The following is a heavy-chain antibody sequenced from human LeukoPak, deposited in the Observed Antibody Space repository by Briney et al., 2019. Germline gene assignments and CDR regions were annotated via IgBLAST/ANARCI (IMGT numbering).Heavy chain of an antibody. J-gene: IGHJ4*02. CDR3: ARGHYGSGSFDY. CDR1: GFTFSSYG. Sequence: GGSLRLSCAASGFTFSSYGMHWVRQAPGKGLEWAAFIRYDGSNKYYADSVKGRFTISRDNSKNTLYLQMNSLRAEDTAVYYCARGHYGSGSFDYWGQGTLVTVSS. V-gene: IGHV3-30*02. D-gene: IGHD3-10*01. CDR2: IRYDGSNK.